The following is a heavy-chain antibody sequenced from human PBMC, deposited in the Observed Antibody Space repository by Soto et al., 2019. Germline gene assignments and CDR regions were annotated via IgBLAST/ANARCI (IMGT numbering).Heavy chain of an antibody. CDR1: GGTFSSYA. Sequence: QVQLVQSGAAVKKPGSSVKVSCKASGGTFSSYAISWVRQAPGQGLEWMGGIIPIFGTANYAQKFQGRVTIPADESTSTAYMELSSLRSEDTAVYYCARGPYYDFWSGPYYGMDVWGQGTTVTVSS. D-gene: IGHD3-3*01. CDR2: IIPIFGTA. CDR3: ARGPYYDFWSGPYYGMDV. J-gene: IGHJ6*02. V-gene: IGHV1-69*01.